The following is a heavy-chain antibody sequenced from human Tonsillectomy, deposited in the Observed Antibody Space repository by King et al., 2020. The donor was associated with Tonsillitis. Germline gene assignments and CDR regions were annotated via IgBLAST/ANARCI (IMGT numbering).Heavy chain of an antibody. CDR1: GGSFSGYY. J-gene: IGHJ4*02. D-gene: IGHD3-22*01. Sequence: VQLQQWGAGLLKPSETLSLTCAVYGGSFSGYYWSWIRQPPGKGLEWIGEINHSGSTNYNPSLKSRVTISVDTSKNQFSLKLSSVTAADTAVYYCARGPGGYYFPFDYWGQGTLVTVSS. CDR3: ARGPGGYYFPFDY. V-gene: IGHV4-34*01. CDR2: INHSGST.